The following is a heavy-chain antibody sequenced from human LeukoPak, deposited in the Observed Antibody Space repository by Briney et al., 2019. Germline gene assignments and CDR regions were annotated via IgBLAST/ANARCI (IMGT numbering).Heavy chain of an antibody. CDR3: TRSRSGSSSY. D-gene: IGHD1-26*01. V-gene: IGHV3-7*01. J-gene: IGHJ4*02. Sequence: PGGSLRLSCAASGFTFSSYWTSWVRQAPGKGLEWVANINQPGFEKYYVDSVKGRFTISRDNAKNSLYLQMDSLRAEDTAVYYCTRSRSGSSSYWGQGTLVTVSS. CDR1: GFTFSSYW. CDR2: INQPGFEK.